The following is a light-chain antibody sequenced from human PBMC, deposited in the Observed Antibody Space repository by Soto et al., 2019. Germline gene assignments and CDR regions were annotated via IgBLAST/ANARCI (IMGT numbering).Light chain of an antibody. CDR1: QSISFY. CDR2: AAS. Sequence: DIPMTQSPSSLSASVGDRVTITCRASQSISFYLNWYQQKPGKAPKLLIYAASSLQSGAPSRFSGSGSGTDFTLTISSLQPEDFATYYCQQSYSTPLTFGGGTKVDIK. V-gene: IGKV1-39*01. CDR3: QQSYSTPLT. J-gene: IGKJ4*01.